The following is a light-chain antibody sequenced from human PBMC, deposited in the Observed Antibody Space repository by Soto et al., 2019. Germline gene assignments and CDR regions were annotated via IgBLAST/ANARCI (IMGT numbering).Light chain of an antibody. CDR1: SSDIGRYKF. CDR3: SSSTNTNTLVI. V-gene: IGLV2-14*01. CDR2: EGT. Sequence: QSVLTQPASVSGSPGQSVTISCTGTSSDIGRYKFVSWFQQHPGKAPKLLIFEGTNRPSGVSNRFSGSKSGNTASLTISGLQAEGEAIYFCSSSTNTNTLVIFGGGTKLTVL. J-gene: IGLJ2*01.